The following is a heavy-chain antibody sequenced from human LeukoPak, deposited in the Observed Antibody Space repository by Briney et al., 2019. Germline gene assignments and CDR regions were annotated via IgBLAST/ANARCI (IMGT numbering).Heavy chain of an antibody. D-gene: IGHD1-7*01. CDR2: ISGSGTGT. Sequence: GGSLRLSCAASGFTFSSSAMSWVRRAPGKGLYWVSAISGSGTGTYYADSVKGRFTISRDNSKNTLYLQMNSLRAEDTAVYYCAKAGGTGTRFDYWGQGTLVTVSS. J-gene: IGHJ4*02. CDR3: AKAGGTGTRFDY. V-gene: IGHV3-23*01. CDR1: GFTFSSSA.